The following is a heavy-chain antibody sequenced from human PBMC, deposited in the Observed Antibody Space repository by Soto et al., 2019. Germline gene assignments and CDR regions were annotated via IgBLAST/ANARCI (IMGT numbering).Heavy chain of an antibody. Sequence: EVQLLESGGGLIQPGGSLRLSCAASGFTFNTYAMSWVRQAPGKGLEWVSSISGSGTNTYYADSVKGRFTISRDNSKNTLYLQVNSRRAEDTAIYYCARLWSDAFDIWGQGTMVAVSS. CDR1: GFTFNTYA. CDR3: ARLWSDAFDI. D-gene: IGHD3-10*01. CDR2: ISGSGTNT. V-gene: IGHV3-23*01. J-gene: IGHJ3*02.